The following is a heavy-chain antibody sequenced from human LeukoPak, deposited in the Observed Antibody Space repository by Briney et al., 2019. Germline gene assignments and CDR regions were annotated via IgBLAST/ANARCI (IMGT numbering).Heavy chain of an antibody. J-gene: IGHJ6*03. Sequence: GGSLRLSCAASGFSFSGFSMSWVRQAPGKGPEWVANISPGGSDKYYVDSTKGRFTISRDNAKNSLYLQMNSLRAEDTAVYYCARVGSSSWSDYYYYMDVWGKGTTVTVSS. CDR2: ISPGGSDK. CDR3: ARVGSSSWSDYYYYMDV. CDR1: GFSFSGFS. D-gene: IGHD6-13*01. V-gene: IGHV3-7*01.